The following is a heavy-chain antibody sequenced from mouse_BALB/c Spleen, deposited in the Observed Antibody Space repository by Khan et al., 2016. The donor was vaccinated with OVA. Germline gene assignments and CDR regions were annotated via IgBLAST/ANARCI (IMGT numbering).Heavy chain of an antibody. J-gene: IGHJ3*01. CDR2: INPSNDYT. CDR3: VRDGAYHRNDGWFAY. CDR1: GYTFTSYT. D-gene: IGHD2-14*01. V-gene: IGHV1-4*01. Sequence: QVQLKESGAELARPGASVKMSCKASGYTFTSYTIHWIKKRPGQGLEWIGYINPSNDYTNYNQKFKDKATLTTEKSSTTAYLRLSSLTSDDSAVYNCVRDGAYHRNDGWFAYWGQGTLVTVSA.